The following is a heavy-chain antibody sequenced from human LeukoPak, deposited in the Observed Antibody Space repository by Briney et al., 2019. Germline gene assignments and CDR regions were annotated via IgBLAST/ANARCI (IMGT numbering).Heavy chain of an antibody. CDR3: AKDQRIAAAGTHPYDY. CDR1: GVSFSSYA. J-gene: IGHJ4*02. V-gene: IGHV3-23*01. D-gene: IGHD6-13*01. CDR2: INGSGGST. Sequence: PVGSLRVSCAASGVSFSSYAMSWVRDALGKGLEWVSDINGSGGSTYYADSVKGRFTISRDNSKKTLYLQMNSLRAEDTAVYYCAKDQRIAAAGTHPYDYWGQGTLVTVSS.